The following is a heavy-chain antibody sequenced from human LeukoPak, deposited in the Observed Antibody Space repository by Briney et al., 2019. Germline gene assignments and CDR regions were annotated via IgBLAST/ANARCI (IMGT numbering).Heavy chain of an antibody. J-gene: IGHJ4*02. V-gene: IGHV3-74*01. CDR3: ARDPLDY. CDR1: GFTLSSYW. Sequence: GGSLRLSCTVSGFTLSSYWMHWVRQVPGKGLAWVSRINSDGSTINYADSVKGRFTISRDNARNTLYLQMNSLRAEDTAVYYCARDPLDYWGQGTLVTVSS. CDR2: INSDGSTI.